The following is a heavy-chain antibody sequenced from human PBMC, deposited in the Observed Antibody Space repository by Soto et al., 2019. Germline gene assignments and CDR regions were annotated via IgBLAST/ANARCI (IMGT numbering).Heavy chain of an antibody. CDR3: AKPPAWQLLQGSSFYFDY. V-gene: IGHV3-23*01. J-gene: IGHJ4*02. D-gene: IGHD3-10*01. CDR2: ISASGDTT. Sequence: QTGGSLRLSCAASGFNFRNFAMSWVRQAPGEGLESVSAISASGDTTYYADSVKGRFTISRDNSKNTLYLQMNSLRAEDTALYYCAKPPAWQLLQGSSFYFDYWGQGALVTVSS. CDR1: GFNFRNFA.